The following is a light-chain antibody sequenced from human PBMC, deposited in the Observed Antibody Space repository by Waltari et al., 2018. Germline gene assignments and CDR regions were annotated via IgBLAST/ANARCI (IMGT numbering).Light chain of an antibody. V-gene: IGLV7-46*01. CDR2: HPS. Sequence: QAVVTQEPSLTVSPGGTVTLTCGSSTGTVTSGHYPYWFQQKPGQAPTTLFYHPSNKHSGTPARFSGSLLGGKAALTVSSAQPEDEAEYYCLLSYSGGRVFGGGTKLTVL. J-gene: IGLJ3*02. CDR1: TGTVTSGHY. CDR3: LLSYSGGRV.